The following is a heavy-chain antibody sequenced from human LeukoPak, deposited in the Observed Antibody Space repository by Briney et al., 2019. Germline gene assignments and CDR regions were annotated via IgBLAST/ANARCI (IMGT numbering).Heavy chain of an antibody. CDR2: INWDGENT. J-gene: IGHJ4*02. Sequence: PGGSLRLSCSGSGLKFGDYGLSWVRKAPGKGLELVSGINWDGENTAYADSVKGRFTISRDNAENALYLQMDSLRAEDTALYYCARDLSATWYSLAYWGRGTLVTVSS. CDR3: ARDLSATWYSLAY. D-gene: IGHD2-15*01. CDR1: GLKFGDYG. V-gene: IGHV3-20*04.